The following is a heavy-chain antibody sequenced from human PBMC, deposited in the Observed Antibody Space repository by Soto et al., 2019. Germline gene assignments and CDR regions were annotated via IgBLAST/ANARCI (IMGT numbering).Heavy chain of an antibody. V-gene: IGHV3-33*01. D-gene: IGHD6-13*01. CDR3: ARAIAAAGPPPPYYYYMDV. Sequence: GGSLRLSCAASVLTFSSYGMHWVRQAPGKGLEWVAVIWYDGSNKYYADSVKGRFTISRDNSKNTLYLQMNSLRAEDTAVYYCARAIAAAGPPPPYYYYMDVWGKGTTVTVSS. CDR1: VLTFSSYG. J-gene: IGHJ6*03. CDR2: IWYDGSNK.